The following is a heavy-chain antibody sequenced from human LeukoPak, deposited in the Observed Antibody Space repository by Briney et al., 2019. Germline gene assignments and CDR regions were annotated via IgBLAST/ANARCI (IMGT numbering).Heavy chain of an antibody. CDR3: ATNWGSDN. D-gene: IGHD7-27*01. J-gene: IGHJ4*02. CDR1: GFTFSNYW. V-gene: IGHV3-7*01. CDR2: IKQDGSEK. Sequence: GGSLRLSCAASGFTFSNYWMSWVRQAPGKGLEWVANIKQDGSEKNYVDSVEGRFTISRDNAKNSLYLQMNSLRADDTAVYYCATNWGSDNWGQGTLVTVSS.